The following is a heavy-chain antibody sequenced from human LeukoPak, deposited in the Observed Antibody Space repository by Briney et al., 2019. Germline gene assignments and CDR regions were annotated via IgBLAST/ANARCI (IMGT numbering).Heavy chain of an antibody. CDR2: INRDGRVK. Sequence: SGGSLRLSCAASGFTFRDYCMTWLRQAPGKGLEWVANINRDGRVKDYMGSVKGRFTISRDNARNSLSLQMNSLRAEDTAVYYCAKDADSGSYSYYFDYWGQGTLVTVSS. J-gene: IGHJ4*02. V-gene: IGHV3-7*01. D-gene: IGHD1-26*01. CDR1: GFTFRDYC. CDR3: AKDADSGSYSYYFDY.